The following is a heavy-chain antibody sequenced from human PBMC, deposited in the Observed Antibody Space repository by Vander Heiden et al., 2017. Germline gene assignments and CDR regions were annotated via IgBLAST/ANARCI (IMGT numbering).Heavy chain of an antibody. CDR3: AGGAGAMVRGVITYNWFDP. J-gene: IGHJ5*02. D-gene: IGHD3-10*01. Sequence: QVQLQESGPALVKPSQTLSLTCTVSCGSISSGGSYCSWISQHPAKGLEWIGYTAYGGATSYNPSRTNRVTISVDTSKNQFSLKLGALTAADTAVYSWAGGAGAMVRGVITYNWFDPWGQGTLVTVSS. V-gene: IGHV4-31*03. CDR2: TAYGGAT. CDR1: CGSISSGGSY.